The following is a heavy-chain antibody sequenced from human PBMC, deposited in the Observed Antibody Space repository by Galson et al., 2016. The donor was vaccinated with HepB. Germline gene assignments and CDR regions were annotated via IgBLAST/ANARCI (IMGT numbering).Heavy chain of an antibody. V-gene: IGHV3-72*01. J-gene: IGHJ6*02. Sequence: SLRLSCAASGFAFSDHYIDWVRQAPGKGLEWVGRTKDRPNSYTAEYAASVKGRFTISRDNSKNTLYLQMNSLRAEDTAVYYCAKVRAVADLPDYYYYYGMDVWGQGTTVTVSS. CDR1: GFAFSDHY. CDR2: TKDRPNSYTA. CDR3: AKVRAVADLPDYYYYYGMDV. D-gene: IGHD6-19*01.